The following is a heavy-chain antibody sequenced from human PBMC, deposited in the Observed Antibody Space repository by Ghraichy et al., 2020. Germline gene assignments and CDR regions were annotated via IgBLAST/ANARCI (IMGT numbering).Heavy chain of an antibody. D-gene: IGHD3-10*01. CDR2: ISGSGGST. Sequence: GGSLRLSCAASGFTFSSYAMSWVRQAPGKGLEWVSAISGSGGSTYYADSVKGRFTISRDNSKNTLYLQMNSLRAEDTAVYYYAKTSGADNWFDPWGQGTLVTVSS. CDR3: AKTSGADNWFDP. CDR1: GFTFSSYA. V-gene: IGHV3-23*01. J-gene: IGHJ5*02.